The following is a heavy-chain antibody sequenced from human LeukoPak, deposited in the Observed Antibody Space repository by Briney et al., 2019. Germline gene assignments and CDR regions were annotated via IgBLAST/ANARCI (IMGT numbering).Heavy chain of an antibody. CDR1: GFTFSSYG. J-gene: IGHJ4*02. CDR3: AREGYYDSSGSLDY. Sequence: GRSLRLSCAASGFTFSSYGMHWVRQAPGKGLEWVAVIWYDGSNKYYADSVKGRFTISRDNSKNTLYLQMNSLRAEDTAVYYCAREGYYDSSGSLDYWGQGTLVTVSS. D-gene: IGHD3-22*01. V-gene: IGHV3-33*01. CDR2: IWYDGSNK.